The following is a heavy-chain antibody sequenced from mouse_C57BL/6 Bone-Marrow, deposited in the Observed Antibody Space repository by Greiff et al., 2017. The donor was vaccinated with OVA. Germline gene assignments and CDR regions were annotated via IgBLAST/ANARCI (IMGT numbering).Heavy chain of an antibody. CDR1: GFTFSDYG. V-gene: IGHV5-17*01. CDR2: ISSGSSTI. Sequence: EVKLMESGGGLVKPGGSLKLSCAASGFTFSDYGMHWVRQAPEKGLEWVAYISSGSSTIYYADTVKGRFTFSRDNAKNTLFLQMTSLRSEDTAMYYCARINYWYFDVWGTGTTVTVSS. J-gene: IGHJ1*03. CDR3: ARINYWYFDV.